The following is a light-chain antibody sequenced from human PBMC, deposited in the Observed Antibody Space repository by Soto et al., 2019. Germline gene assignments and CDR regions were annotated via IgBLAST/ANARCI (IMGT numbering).Light chain of an antibody. V-gene: IGKV3-15*01. Sequence: EIVMTQSPVALSVSPGESAALSCRASQSVDRNFAWYQQRPGQAPRVLIYGTSTRATGVPARFSGSGSGTDFTLTISSLQSEDFAVYYCQQYNKWQYTFGQGTRLEIK. CDR2: GTS. J-gene: IGKJ2*01. CDR3: QQYNKWQYT. CDR1: QSVDRN.